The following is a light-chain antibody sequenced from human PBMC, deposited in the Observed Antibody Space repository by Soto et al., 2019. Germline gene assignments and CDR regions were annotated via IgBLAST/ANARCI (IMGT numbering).Light chain of an antibody. Sequence: QSVLTQPASVSGSPGQSITISCTGTSSDVGGYNYVSWYQHHPGKAPKLLIYDVSNRPSGISNRFSGSKSDNTASLTISGLQPENEADYYRSSYNTSNTRQIVFGTGTKVTV. CDR2: DVS. CDR1: SSDVGGYNY. J-gene: IGLJ1*01. CDR3: SSYNTSNTRQIV. V-gene: IGLV2-14*03.